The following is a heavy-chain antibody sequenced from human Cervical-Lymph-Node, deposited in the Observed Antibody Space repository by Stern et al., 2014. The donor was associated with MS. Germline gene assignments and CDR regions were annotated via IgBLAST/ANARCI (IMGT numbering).Heavy chain of an antibody. D-gene: IGHD3-10*01. CDR3: VRADGSVDDY. V-gene: IGHV3-11*01. CDR2: IGSRGDII. CDR1: GFTFSAYY. J-gene: IGHJ4*02. Sequence: VQLVESGGGLVKPGESLRHSCKASGFTFSAYYMSWIRQAPGKGLEWISFIGSRGDIIYYADSVRGRFTISRDNAKNSLYLQLNSLRAEDTAVYYCVRADGSVDDYWGQGTLVTVSS.